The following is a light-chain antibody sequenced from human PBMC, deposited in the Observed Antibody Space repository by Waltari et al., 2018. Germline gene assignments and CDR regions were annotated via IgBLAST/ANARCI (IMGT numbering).Light chain of an antibody. CDR3: QTWDTSNEAI. J-gene: IGLJ1*01. CDR2: QDT. Sequence: SYELTQPPSVSVSPGHTASISCSGDRLGGKFATWYQQKPGQSPVLVIYQDTKRPSGIPERFSGSNSGNTATLTISGTQALDEADYYCQTWDTSNEAIFGPGTKVTVL. CDR1: RLGGKF. V-gene: IGLV3-1*01.